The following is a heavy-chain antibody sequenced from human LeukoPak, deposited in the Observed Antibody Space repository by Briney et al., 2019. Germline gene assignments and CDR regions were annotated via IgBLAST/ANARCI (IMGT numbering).Heavy chain of an antibody. Sequence: GGSLRLSCAASGFTFNTYGMHWVRRPPGKGLEWVAVISYDGSNKYYADSVQGRFTISRDNSENTVYLQMNSLRTEDTAVYYCAKGGSYYGSGSPSNWGQGTLVTVSS. CDR1: GFTFNTYG. V-gene: IGHV3-30*18. J-gene: IGHJ4*02. CDR2: ISYDGSNK. CDR3: AKGGSYYGSGSPSN. D-gene: IGHD3-10*01.